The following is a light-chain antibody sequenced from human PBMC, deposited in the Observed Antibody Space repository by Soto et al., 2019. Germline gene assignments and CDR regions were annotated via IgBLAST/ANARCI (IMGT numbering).Light chain of an antibody. CDR1: SSNIGAGYD. CDR2: GNS. Sequence: QSVLTQPPSVSGAPGQRVTISCTVSSSNIGAGYDVHWYQRFPGTAPKLLIFGNSDRPSGVPDRFSGSKSGTSVSLAITGLQAEDEADYFCQSYDSSLSTYVFGTGTKVA. CDR3: QSYDSSLSTYV. J-gene: IGLJ1*01. V-gene: IGLV1-40*01.